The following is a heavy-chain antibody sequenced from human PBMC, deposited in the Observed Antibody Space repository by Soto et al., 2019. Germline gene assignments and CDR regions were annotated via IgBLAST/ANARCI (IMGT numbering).Heavy chain of an antibody. J-gene: IGHJ6*01. V-gene: IGHV4-39*01. CDR2: IYYSGST. CDR3: ARRLSXSSSWYTYYYYYYGMDV. CDR1: GGSISSSSYY. Sequence: PSATLSLTCTVSGGSISSSSYYWGWIRQPPGKGLEWIGSIYYSGSTYYNPSLKSRVTISVDTSKNQFSLKLSSVTAADTAVYYCARRLSXSSSWYTYYYYYYGMDVWGQGTTVTVSS. D-gene: IGHD6-13*01.